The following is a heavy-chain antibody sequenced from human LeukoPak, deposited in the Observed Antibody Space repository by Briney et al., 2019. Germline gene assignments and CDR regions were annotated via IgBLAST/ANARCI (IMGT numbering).Heavy chain of an antibody. Sequence: GGSLRLSCAASGFTVSSNYMSWVRQAPGKGLEWVSVIYSGGSTDYADSVKGRFTISRDNSKNALYLQMNSLRAEDTAVYYCALQNDSSPFDYWGQGTLVTVSS. J-gene: IGHJ4*02. CDR3: ALQNDSSPFDY. CDR1: GFTVSSNY. CDR2: IYSGGST. V-gene: IGHV3-53*01. D-gene: IGHD3-22*01.